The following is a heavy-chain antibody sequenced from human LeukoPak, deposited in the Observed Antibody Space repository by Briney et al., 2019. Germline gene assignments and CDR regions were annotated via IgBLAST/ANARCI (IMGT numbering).Heavy chain of an antibody. CDR2: IKKDGSEK. CDR3: VRISTSVAGGDY. CDR1: GFTFSSSW. J-gene: IGHJ4*02. V-gene: IGHV3-7*01. Sequence: PGGSLRLSCGASGFTFSSSWMSWVRQAPGKGLEWVANIKKDGSEKYYVDSVKGRFTISRDNSKNSVDLQMDSLRVEDTAMYYCVRISTSVAGGDYWGQGTLVTVSS. D-gene: IGHD6-19*01.